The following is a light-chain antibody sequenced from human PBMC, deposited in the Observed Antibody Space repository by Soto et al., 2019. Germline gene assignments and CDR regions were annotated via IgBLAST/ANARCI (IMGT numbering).Light chain of an antibody. CDR1: QSVSSSY. CDR2: GAS. J-gene: IGKJ5*01. V-gene: IGKV3-20*01. Sequence: EIELTNSPGTLSLSPLEIATLSCRASQSVSSSYLAWYQQKPGQAPRLLIYGASSRAAGIPDRFTGSGTGTDFTLTITRLEPEDFAVYYCQKYGGSFITFGQGTRLEIK. CDR3: QKYGGSFIT.